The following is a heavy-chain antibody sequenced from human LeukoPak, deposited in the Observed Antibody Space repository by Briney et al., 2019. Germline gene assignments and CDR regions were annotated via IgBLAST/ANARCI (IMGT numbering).Heavy chain of an antibody. CDR1: GFTVSDYY. Sequence: GGSLRLSCAASGFTVSDYYMSWIRQAPGKGLEWVSYISRSGSYTNYADSVKGYADSVKGRFTISRDNAKNSLYLRMNSLRAEDTAVYYCARDPSLDYWGQGTLVTVSS. J-gene: IGHJ4*02. V-gene: IGHV3-11*06. CDR2: ISRSGSYT. CDR3: ARDPSLDY.